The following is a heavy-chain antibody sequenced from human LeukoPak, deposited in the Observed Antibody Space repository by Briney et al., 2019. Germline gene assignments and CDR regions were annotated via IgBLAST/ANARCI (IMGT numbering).Heavy chain of an antibody. Sequence: ASVKVSCTASGGTFSSYAISWVRQAPGQGLEWMGGIIPIFGTANYAQKFQGRVTITTDESTSTAYMELSSLRSEDTAVYYCARGWGHYYDSSGYVSYFDYWGQRTLVTVSS. J-gene: IGHJ4*02. CDR3: ARGWGHYYDSSGYVSYFDY. CDR1: GGTFSSYA. CDR2: IIPIFGTA. V-gene: IGHV1-69*05. D-gene: IGHD3-22*01.